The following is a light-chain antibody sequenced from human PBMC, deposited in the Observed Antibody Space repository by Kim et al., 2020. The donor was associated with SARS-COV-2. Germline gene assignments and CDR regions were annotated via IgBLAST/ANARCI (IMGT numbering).Light chain of an antibody. CDR3: QQYHAWPPIT. J-gene: IGKJ5*01. CDR1: QSINTN. V-gene: IGKV3-15*01. Sequence: SPGERATLSCMASQSINTNLAWYQHKPGQTPRLLIYGASSRATGIVARFSGSGSGTEFTLTISSLQSEDSAVYYCQQYHAWPPITFGQGTRLEIK. CDR2: GAS.